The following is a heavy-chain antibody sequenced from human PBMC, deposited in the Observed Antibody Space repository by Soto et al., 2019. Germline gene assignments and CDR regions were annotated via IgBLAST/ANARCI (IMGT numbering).Heavy chain of an antibody. D-gene: IGHD6-19*01. V-gene: IGHV1-2*02. Sequence: QVNLVQSGAEVKKPGASVKVSCKASGYNFNGYYIHWVRQAPGQGLEWMGWMNPNTGGANYAQKLQGKVIMTTDTSISTAYLELRSLTSDDTAVYYCAKVISTIGSKQWLAQTKHQALDYWGQGTLVTVSS. J-gene: IGHJ4*02. CDR1: GYNFNGYY. CDR2: MNPNTGGA. CDR3: AKVISTIGSKQWLAQTKHQALDY.